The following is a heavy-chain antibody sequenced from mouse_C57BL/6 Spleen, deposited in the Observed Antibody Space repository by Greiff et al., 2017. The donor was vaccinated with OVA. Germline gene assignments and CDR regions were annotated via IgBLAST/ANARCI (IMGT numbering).Heavy chain of an antibody. CDR2: INPNNGGT. J-gene: IGHJ2*01. Sequence: VQLQQSGPELVKPGASVKISCKASGYTFTDYYMNWVKQSHGKSLEWIGDINPNNGGTSYNQKFKGKATSTVDKSSSTAYMELRSLTSEDSAVYYCARSNYYGSLYYFDYWGQGTTLTVSS. CDR3: ARSNYYGSLYYFDY. V-gene: IGHV1-26*01. CDR1: GYTFTDYY. D-gene: IGHD1-1*01.